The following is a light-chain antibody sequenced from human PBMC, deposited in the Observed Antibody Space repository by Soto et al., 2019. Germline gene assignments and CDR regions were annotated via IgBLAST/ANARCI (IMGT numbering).Light chain of an antibody. CDR1: SSNIGTNY. J-gene: IGLJ1*01. V-gene: IGLV1-44*01. CDR3: AEWDDSLNGRYV. Sequence: QSALTQPPSASGTPGQRVTISCSGSSSNIGTNYVYWYQQLPGTAPKLLIYSNNQRPSGVPDRFSGSKSGTSASLAISGLQSEDEADYYCAEWDDSLNGRYVFGTGTKVTVL. CDR2: SNN.